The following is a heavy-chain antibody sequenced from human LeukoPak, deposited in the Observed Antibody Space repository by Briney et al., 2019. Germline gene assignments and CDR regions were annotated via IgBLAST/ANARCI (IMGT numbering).Heavy chain of an antibody. D-gene: IGHD3-10*01. Sequence: KASETLSLTCTVSGYSISSGYYWGWIRQPPGKGLEWIGYIYYSGSTNYNPSLKSRVTISVDTSKNQFSLKLSSVTAADTAVYYCARGTITMLPTRDAFDIWGQGTMVTVSS. CDR1: GYSISSGYY. CDR2: IYYSGST. CDR3: ARGTITMLPTRDAFDI. V-gene: IGHV4-61*01. J-gene: IGHJ3*02.